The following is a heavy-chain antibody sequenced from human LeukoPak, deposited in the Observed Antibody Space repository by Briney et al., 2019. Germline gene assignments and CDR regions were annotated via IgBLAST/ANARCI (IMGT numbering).Heavy chain of an antibody. CDR1: GFTFSSYC. J-gene: IGHJ4*02. V-gene: IGHV3-7*01. D-gene: IGHD3-10*01. CDR2: INQDGSEK. Sequence: PGGSLRLSCAASGFTFSSYCMSWVRQAPGKGLEWVANINQDGSEKNYVDSVRGRFTISRDTAKNSLYLQMNSLRAEDTAVYYCARDRFRPDYWGQGTLVTVSS. CDR3: ARDRFRPDY.